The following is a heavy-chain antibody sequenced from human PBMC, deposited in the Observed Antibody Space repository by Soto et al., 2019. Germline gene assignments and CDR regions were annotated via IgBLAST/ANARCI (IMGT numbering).Heavy chain of an antibody. D-gene: IGHD5-18*01. Sequence: LSLTCTVSGGSISSGGYYWSWIRQHPGKGLEWIGYIYYSGSTYYNPSLKSRVTISVDTSKNQFSLKLSSVTAADTAVYYCASRPGDGYSRYVDYWGQGTLVTVSS. J-gene: IGHJ4*02. CDR3: ASRPGDGYSRYVDY. CDR1: GGSISSGGYY. V-gene: IGHV4-31*03. CDR2: IYYSGST.